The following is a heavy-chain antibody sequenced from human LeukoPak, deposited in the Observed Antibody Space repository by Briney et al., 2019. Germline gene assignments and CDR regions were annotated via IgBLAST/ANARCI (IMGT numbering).Heavy chain of an antibody. Sequence: SETLSLTCSVSGVSIYSSSYYWAWIRQPPGKGLEFIGSIYYNEDTFHNPSLKSRLTISVDTSANLFSLRLTSVTAADTATYYCARQLAAGNDGFDVWGQGTVVTVSS. CDR1: GVSIYSSSYY. CDR2: IYYNEDT. CDR3: ARQLAAGNDGFDV. D-gene: IGHD2-15*01. V-gene: IGHV4-39*01. J-gene: IGHJ3*01.